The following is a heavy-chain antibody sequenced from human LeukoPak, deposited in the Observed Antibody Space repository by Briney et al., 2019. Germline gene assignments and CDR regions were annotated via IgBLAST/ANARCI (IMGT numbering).Heavy chain of an antibody. CDR3: ASQAPGRLYDYSSNSCYRPTYACVI. V-gene: IGHV1-69*04. CDR1: GGTFTSYA. J-gene: IGHJ3*02. D-gene: IGHD2-2*02. Sequence: SVKVSCKASGGTFTSYAISWVRQGPGPGLEWMGRIIPILGITNYAQKFQGRVTITVDNSTSNAYMVLRSLSSEDTAVYYCASQAPGRLYDYSSNSCYRPTYACVIWGQRTMVTVSS. CDR2: IIPILGIT.